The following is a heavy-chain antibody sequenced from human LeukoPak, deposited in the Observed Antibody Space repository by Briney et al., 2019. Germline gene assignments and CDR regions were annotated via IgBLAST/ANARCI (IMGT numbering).Heavy chain of an antibody. CDR1: GFTVSSNY. CDR3: ARDYLPPDGAFDI. J-gene: IGHJ3*02. Sequence: PGRSLRLSCAASGFTVSSNYMSWVRQAPGKGLEWVSVIYSGGSTYYADSVKGRFTISRDNSKNTLYLQMNSLRAEDTAVYYCARDYLPPDGAFDIWGQGTMVTVSS. CDR2: IYSGGST. V-gene: IGHV3-53*01.